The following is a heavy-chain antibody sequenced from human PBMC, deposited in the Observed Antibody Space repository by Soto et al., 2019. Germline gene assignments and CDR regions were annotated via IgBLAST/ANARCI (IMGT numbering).Heavy chain of an antibody. D-gene: IGHD3-22*01. CDR2: ISASGGST. J-gene: IGHJ6*02. Sequence: EVQLLESGGGLVQPGGSLRLSCAASSFTFSSYGMSWVRQAPGKGLEWVSAISASGGSTYYADSVKGRFTISRDNSKNTLYLQMNSLRAEDTAVYYCAKRYYYDGSGPYGMDVWGQGTTVTVSS. CDR1: SFTFSSYG. V-gene: IGHV3-23*01. CDR3: AKRYYYDGSGPYGMDV.